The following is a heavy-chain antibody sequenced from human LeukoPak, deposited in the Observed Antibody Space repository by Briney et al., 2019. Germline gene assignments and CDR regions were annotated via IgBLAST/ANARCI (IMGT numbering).Heavy chain of an antibody. CDR3: ARGGNTWYFDY. D-gene: IGHD2-8*01. V-gene: IGHV4-34*11. Sequence: SETLSLTCAVYGGSFSGYYWSWIRQPPGKGLEWVGYNYHSGSTYYNPSLKSRATISADRSKNQFSLNLNAVTAADTAVYYCARGGNTWYFDYWSQGTLVTVSS. CDR1: GGSFSGYY. J-gene: IGHJ4*02. CDR2: NYHSGST.